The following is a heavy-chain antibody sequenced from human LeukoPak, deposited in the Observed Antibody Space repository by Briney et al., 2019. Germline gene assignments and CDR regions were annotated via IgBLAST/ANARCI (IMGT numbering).Heavy chain of an antibody. D-gene: IGHD6-19*01. CDR3: ARVVAVTGTPVYYMDV. J-gene: IGHJ6*03. Sequence: ASVKVSCKASGYMFTGYYMHWVRQAPGQGLEWLGWINPNSGGTNYAQKFQGRVTMTRDTSISTAYMDLNRLRSDDTAVYYCARVVAVTGTPVYYMDVWGKGTTVTVSS. V-gene: IGHV1-2*02. CDR1: GYMFTGYY. CDR2: INPNSGGT.